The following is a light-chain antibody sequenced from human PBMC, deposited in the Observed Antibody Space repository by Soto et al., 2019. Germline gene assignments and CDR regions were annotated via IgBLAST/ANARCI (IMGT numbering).Light chain of an antibody. V-gene: IGLV2-14*01. J-gene: IGLJ2*01. CDR1: SSDVGGYNY. CDR2: EVS. CDR3: SSYTTSSTLLV. Sequence: QSALTQPASVSGSPGQSITISCTGTSSDVGGYNYVSWYQQHPGKAPKLIIYEVSNRPSGVSNRFSGSKSDYTASLTISGLQDEDEAYYYCSSYTTSSTLLVFGGGTKLTVL.